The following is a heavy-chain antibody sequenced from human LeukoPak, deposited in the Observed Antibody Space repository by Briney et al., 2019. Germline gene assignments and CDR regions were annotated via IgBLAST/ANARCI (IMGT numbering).Heavy chain of an antibody. Sequence: PSETLSLTCTVSGGSISSGGYYWSWIRQPPGKGLEWIGYIYHSGSTYYNPSLKSRVTISVDTSKNQFSLKLSSVTAADTAVYYCARFKDIVVASGPGLLYYYGMDVWGQGTTVTVSS. J-gene: IGHJ6*02. D-gene: IGHD2-15*01. CDR2: IYHSGST. CDR1: GGSISSGGYY. CDR3: ARFKDIVVASGPGLLYYYGMDV. V-gene: IGHV4-30-2*01.